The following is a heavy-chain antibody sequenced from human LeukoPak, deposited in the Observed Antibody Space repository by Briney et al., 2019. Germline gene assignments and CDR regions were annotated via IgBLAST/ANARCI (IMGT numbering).Heavy chain of an antibody. CDR1: GFSLSTSRMG. J-gene: IGHJ3*02. CDR2: IFSNYEK. D-gene: IGHD3-22*01. Sequence: SGPVLVKPTETLTLTCTVSGFSLSTSRMGVSWIRQPPGKPLEWLAHIFSNYEKSYSTSLKSRLTISKDTSKSQVVLTLTNMDPADTATYYCSRIRGGPYYYDSRNYYYDAFDIWGQGTMVTVSS. CDR3: SRIRGGPYYYDSRNYYYDAFDI. V-gene: IGHV2-26*01.